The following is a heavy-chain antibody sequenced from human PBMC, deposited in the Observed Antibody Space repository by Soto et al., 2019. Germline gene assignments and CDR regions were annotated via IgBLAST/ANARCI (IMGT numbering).Heavy chain of an antibody. D-gene: IGHD2-15*01. Sequence: PSETLSLTCTVSGGSISRSSYYWGWIRQPPGKGLEWIGSIYYSGSTYYNPSLKSRVTISVDTSKNQFSLKLSSVTAADTAVYYCARPSPRYCSGGSCLEFPDAFDIWGQGTMVTVSS. CDR1: GGSISRSSYY. CDR2: IYYSGST. V-gene: IGHV4-39*01. CDR3: ARPSPRYCSGGSCLEFPDAFDI. J-gene: IGHJ3*02.